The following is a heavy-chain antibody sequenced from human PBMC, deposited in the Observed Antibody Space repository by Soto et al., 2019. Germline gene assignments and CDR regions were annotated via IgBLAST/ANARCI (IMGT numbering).Heavy chain of an antibody. Sequence: QVQLQESGPGLVKPSGTLSFTCAVSGGSISSSYWWSWVRQPPEEGLEWIGEIYHSGSTNYNPSLNSRVTISLDKSKNQFSLKLRSVTAADTAVYYCARGGDYRFDYWGQAWLVTVSS. D-gene: IGHD4-17*01. V-gene: IGHV4-4*02. J-gene: IGHJ4*02. CDR1: GGSISSSYW. CDR2: IYHSGST. CDR3: ARGGDYRFDY.